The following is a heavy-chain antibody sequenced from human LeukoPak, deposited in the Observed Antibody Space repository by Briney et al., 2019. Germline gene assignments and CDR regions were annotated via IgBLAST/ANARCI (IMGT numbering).Heavy chain of an antibody. D-gene: IGHD2/OR15-2a*01. CDR2: ISYDGSNK. Sequence: GGSLKFSCAASGFTFISYAMHGVRKAPGKGLEWVEVISYDGSNKYYADSVKGRFTISRDNSKNTLYLQMNSLRAEDTAVYYCASVINWGQGTLVTVSS. V-gene: IGHV3-30*01. J-gene: IGHJ4*02. CDR3: ASVIN. CDR1: GFTFISYA.